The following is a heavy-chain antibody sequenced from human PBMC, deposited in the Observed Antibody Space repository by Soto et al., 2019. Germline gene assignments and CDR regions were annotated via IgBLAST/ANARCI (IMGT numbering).Heavy chain of an antibody. CDR3: AREDDGGSCIEF. Sequence: EVQLVGSGGGLVKRGGSLRLSCAASGFTFSNYNMNWVRQAPGEGLEWVSSISSSSSYIYYADSVKGRFTISRDNAKNSLYLQMNSLRAEDTAVYYCAREDDGGSCIEFWGQGTLVTVSS. CDR2: ISSSSSYI. D-gene: IGHD2-15*01. J-gene: IGHJ4*02. CDR1: GFTFSNYN. V-gene: IGHV3-21*01.